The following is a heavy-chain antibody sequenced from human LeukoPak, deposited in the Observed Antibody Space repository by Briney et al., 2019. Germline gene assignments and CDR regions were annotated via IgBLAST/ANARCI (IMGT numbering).Heavy chain of an antibody. D-gene: IGHD4-17*01. J-gene: IGHJ4*02. Sequence: GGSLRLSCTASGFTFGDYAMTWVRQAPGKGLEWVANIKQDGSEKYYVDSVKGRFTISRDNAKNSLYLQMNSLRAEDTAVYYCAKTWSSTVTIADYWGQGTLVTVSS. V-gene: IGHV3-7*01. CDR3: AKTWSSTVTIADY. CDR2: IKQDGSEK. CDR1: GFTFGDYA.